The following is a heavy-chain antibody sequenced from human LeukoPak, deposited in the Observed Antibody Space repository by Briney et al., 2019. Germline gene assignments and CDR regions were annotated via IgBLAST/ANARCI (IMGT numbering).Heavy chain of an antibody. Sequence: GGSLRLSCAASGFTFSSYAMSWVRQAPGKGLEWVSAISGSGGSTYYADSVKGRFTISRDNSKNTLYLQMYSLRAEDTAVYYCARVPATAIRWGGYYYYGMDVWGQGTTVTVSS. J-gene: IGHJ6*02. V-gene: IGHV3-23*01. CDR2: ISGSGGST. D-gene: IGHD2-2*02. CDR1: GFTFSSYA. CDR3: ARVPATAIRWGGYYYYGMDV.